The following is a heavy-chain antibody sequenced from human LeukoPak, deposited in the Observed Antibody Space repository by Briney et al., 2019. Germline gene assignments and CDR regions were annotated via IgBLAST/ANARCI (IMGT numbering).Heavy chain of an antibody. CDR3: SRDPRNLDY. V-gene: IGHV3-11*01. D-gene: IGHD1-14*01. Sequence: PGGSLRLSCAVSVFTFSDNYMRWISQAPVKGLESVSYISPSGTDISYADSVKGRFTISRDNAKNSLYLQMNSLRAEDTAVYYCSRDPRNLDYWGQGTLVTVSS. CDR2: ISPSGTDI. J-gene: IGHJ4*02. CDR1: VFTFSDNY.